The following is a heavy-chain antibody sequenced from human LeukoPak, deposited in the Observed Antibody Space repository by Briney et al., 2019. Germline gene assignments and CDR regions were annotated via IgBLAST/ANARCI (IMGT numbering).Heavy chain of an antibody. CDR2: INHSGST. CDR3: ARGPSGSLHFDY. J-gene: IGHJ4*02. D-gene: IGHD1-26*01. V-gene: IGHV4-34*01. Sequence: SETLSLTCAVYGGSFSGYYWSWIRQPPGKGLEWIGEINHSGSTNYNPSLKSRVTISVDTSKNQFSLKLSSVTAADTAVYYYARGPSGSLHFDYWGQGTLVTVSS. CDR1: GGSFSGYY.